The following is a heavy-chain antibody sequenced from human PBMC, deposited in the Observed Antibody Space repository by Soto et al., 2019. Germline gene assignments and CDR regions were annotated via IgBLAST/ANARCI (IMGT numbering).Heavy chain of an antibody. J-gene: IGHJ1*01. V-gene: IGHV1-69*13. CDR1: GGTFSSYA. CDR2: IIPIFGTA. D-gene: IGHD6-19*01. CDR3: ARAGFGSGWQRDTFQH. Sequence: AVKVSCKASGGTFSSYAISWVRQAPGQGLEWMGGIIPIFGTANYAQKFQGRVTITADESTSTAYMELSSLRSEDTAVYYCARAGFGSGWQRDTFQHWGQGTLVTVSS.